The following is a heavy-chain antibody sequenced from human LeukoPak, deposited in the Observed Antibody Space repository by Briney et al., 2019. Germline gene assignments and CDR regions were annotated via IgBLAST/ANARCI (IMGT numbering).Heavy chain of an antibody. J-gene: IGHJ4*02. Sequence: SETLSVTCTVPRGSISSYFWNWVRQPPGKGLQWSGYTSNSGGTNYNPSLKSRVTMSVDTSKDQFSLILTSVTAADTAVYYCARDTGVATSGSPVGYWGQGTLVTVSS. CDR1: RGSISSYF. V-gene: IGHV4-59*01. CDR3: ARDTGVATSGSPVGY. CDR2: TSNSGGT. D-gene: IGHD1-26*01.